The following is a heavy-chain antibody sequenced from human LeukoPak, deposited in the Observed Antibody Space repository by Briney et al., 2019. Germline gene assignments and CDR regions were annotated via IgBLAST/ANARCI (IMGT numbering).Heavy chain of an antibody. CDR3: ARGPLGGYSYGDGLFDY. D-gene: IGHD5-18*01. CDR2: ISYDGSNK. CDR1: GFTFSSYA. J-gene: IGHJ4*02. V-gene: IGHV3-30*04. Sequence: GGSLRLSCAASGFTFSSYAMHWVRQAPGKGLEWVAVISYDGSNKYYADSVKGRFTISRDNSKNTLYLQMNSLRAEDTAVYYCARGPLGGYSYGDGLFDYWGQGTLVTVSS.